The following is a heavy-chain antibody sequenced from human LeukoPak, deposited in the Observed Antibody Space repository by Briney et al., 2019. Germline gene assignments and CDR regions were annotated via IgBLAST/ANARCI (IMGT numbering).Heavy chain of an antibody. Sequence: ASVKVSCKVSGYTLTELSMHWVRQAPGKGLEWMGGFDPEDGETIYAQKFQGRVTMTEDTSTDTAYMELSSLRSEDTAVYCCATVPDCSGGSCYSYFDYWGQGTLVTVSS. J-gene: IGHJ4*02. CDR3: ATVPDCSGGSCYSYFDY. CDR1: GYTLTELS. D-gene: IGHD2-15*01. V-gene: IGHV1-24*01. CDR2: FDPEDGET.